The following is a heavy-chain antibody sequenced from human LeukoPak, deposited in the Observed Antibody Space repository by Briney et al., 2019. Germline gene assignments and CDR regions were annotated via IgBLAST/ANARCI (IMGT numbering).Heavy chain of an antibody. D-gene: IGHD2/OR15-2a*01. V-gene: IGHV3-73*01. CDR1: GFTFSDSA. CDR2: IRSKPNSYAT. CDR3: TTILFY. Sequence: PGGSLRLSCAASGFTFSDSAMHWVRQASGEGLEWVGRIRSKPNSYATAYAASVRGRFTISRDDSKNMAYLQMNSLKTEDTAVYYCTTILFYWGQGTLVTVSS. J-gene: IGHJ4*02.